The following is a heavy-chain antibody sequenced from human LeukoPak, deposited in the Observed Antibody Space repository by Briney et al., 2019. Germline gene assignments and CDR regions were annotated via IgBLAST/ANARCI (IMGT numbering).Heavy chain of an antibody. CDR2: IHYSGST. CDR1: GGSISYY. J-gene: IGHJ3*02. CDR3: SSVWGSDAFDI. V-gene: IGHV4-59*08. D-gene: IGHD3-16*01. Sequence: SETLSLTCTVSGGSISYYWSWIRQPPGRGLEWIGYIHYSGSTNYNPSLKSRVTMSVDTSKNQFSLKLSSVTAADTAVYYCSSVWGSDAFDIWGQGTMVTVSS.